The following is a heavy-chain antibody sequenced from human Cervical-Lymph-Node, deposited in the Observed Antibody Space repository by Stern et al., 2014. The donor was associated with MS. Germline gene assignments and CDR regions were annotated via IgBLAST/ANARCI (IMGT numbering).Heavy chain of an antibody. D-gene: IGHD3-16*01. Sequence: VQLGQSGAEVKKPGSSGKVSCKASGGTFSSDVISWVRQAPGQGLDWMGGIIPTFGTTNYAQKFQGRVKITADESMSTAYMELSSLRSEDTALYYCATTFRWGQGTLITVSS. CDR2: IIPTFGTT. J-gene: IGHJ4*02. CDR3: ATTFR. V-gene: IGHV1-69*01. CDR1: GGTFSSDV.